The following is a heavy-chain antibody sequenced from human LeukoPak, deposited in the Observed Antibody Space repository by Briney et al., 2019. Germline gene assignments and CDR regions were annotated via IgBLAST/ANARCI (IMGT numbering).Heavy chain of an antibody. CDR3: AKDRCSDGSCYSGINDY. D-gene: IGHD2-15*01. V-gene: IGHV3-30*02. CDR1: GFTFSSYG. CDR2: IRYDGSYR. Sequence: PGGSLRLSCAASGFTFSSYGMHWVLQAPGKGLEWVAFIRYDGSYRSYADSVKGRFTISRDPSKNTLYLQMNSLRPEDTALYYCAKDRCSDGSCYSGINDYWGQGTLVTVSS. J-gene: IGHJ4*02.